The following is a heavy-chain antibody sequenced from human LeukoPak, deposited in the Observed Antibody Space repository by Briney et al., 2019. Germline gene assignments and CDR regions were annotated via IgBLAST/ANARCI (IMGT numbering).Heavy chain of an antibody. CDR2: INHSGST. CDR1: GGSFSGYY. CDR3: ARGPGYSGGWYRY. D-gene: IGHD6-19*01. J-gene: IGHJ4*02. Sequence: KASETLSLTCAVYGGSFSGYYWSWIRQPPGKGLEWIGEINHSGSTNYNPSLKSRVTISVDTSKNQFSLKLSSVTAADTAVYYCARGPGYSGGWYRYWGQGTLVTVSS. V-gene: IGHV4-34*01.